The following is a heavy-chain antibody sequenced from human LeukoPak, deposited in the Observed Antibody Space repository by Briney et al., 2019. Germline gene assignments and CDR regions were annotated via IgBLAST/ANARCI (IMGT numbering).Heavy chain of an antibody. CDR1: GGSISSSNW. J-gene: IGHJ2*01. D-gene: IGHD3-10*01. CDR3: ARKGYDSGLRYFDL. CDR2: IYHSGST. Sequence: SETLSLTCAVSGGSISSSNWWSWVRQPPGKGLEWIGEIYHSGSTNYNPSLKSPVTISVDKSKNQFSLKLSSVTAADTAVYYCARKGYDSGLRYFDLWGRGTLVTVSS. V-gene: IGHV4-4*02.